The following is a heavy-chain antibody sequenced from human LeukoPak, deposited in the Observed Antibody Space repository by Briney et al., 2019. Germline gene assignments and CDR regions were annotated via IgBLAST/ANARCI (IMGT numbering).Heavy chain of an antibody. J-gene: IGHJ6*03. V-gene: IGHV3-23*01. Sequence: GGSLRLSCAASGFTFSSYAMSWVRQAPGKGLEWVSAISGSGGSTYYADSVKGRFTISRDNSKNTLYLQMNSLRAEDTAVYYCAKGWGTDYYYYYYMDVWGKGTTATVSS. D-gene: IGHD7-27*01. CDR1: GFTFSSYA. CDR2: ISGSGGST. CDR3: AKGWGTDYYYYYYMDV.